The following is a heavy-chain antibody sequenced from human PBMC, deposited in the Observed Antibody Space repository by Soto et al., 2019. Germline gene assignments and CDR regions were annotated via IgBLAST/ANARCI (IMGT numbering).Heavy chain of an antibody. CDR1: GASISSSSYL. CDR2: IYYSGST. J-gene: IGHJ4*02. V-gene: IGHV4-39*01. Sequence: SETLSLTCTVSGASISSSSYLWGWIRQPPGKGLEWIGSIYYSGSTYYNPSLNSRATISLDTSKNQFSLKLSSVTAADTAVYYCARHGGPSRTGTGFGYWGQGTQVTVSS. CDR3: ARHGGPSRTGTGFGY. D-gene: IGHD1-1*01.